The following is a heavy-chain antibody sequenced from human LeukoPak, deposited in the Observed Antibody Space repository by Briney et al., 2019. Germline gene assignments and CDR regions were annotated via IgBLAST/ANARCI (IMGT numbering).Heavy chain of an antibody. J-gene: IGHJ5*02. Sequence: SGTLSLTCAVSGGSISSSNWWSWVRPPPGKGLEWIGEIYHSGSTSYNPSLKSRVTISVDKSKNQFSLKLSSVTAADTAVYYCARGILNIAAAGTFWFDPWGQGTLVTVSS. CDR3: ARGILNIAAAGTFWFDP. CDR1: GGSISSSNW. V-gene: IGHV4-4*02. CDR2: IYHSGST. D-gene: IGHD6-13*01.